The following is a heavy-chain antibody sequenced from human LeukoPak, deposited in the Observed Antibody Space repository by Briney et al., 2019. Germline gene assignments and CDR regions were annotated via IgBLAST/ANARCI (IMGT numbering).Heavy chain of an antibody. V-gene: IGHV3-53*01. Sequence: GGSLRLSCAASGFTFSSSWMSWVRQAPGKGLEWVSVIYSGGSTYYADSVKGRFTISRDNSKNTLYLQMNSLRAEDTAVYYCARGNSGQDYWGQGTLVTVSS. D-gene: IGHD2-15*01. J-gene: IGHJ4*02. CDR1: GFTFSSSW. CDR3: ARGNSGQDY. CDR2: IYSGGST.